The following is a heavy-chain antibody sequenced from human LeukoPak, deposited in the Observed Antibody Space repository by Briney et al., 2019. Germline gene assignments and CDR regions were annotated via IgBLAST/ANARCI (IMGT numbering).Heavy chain of an antibody. CDR3: VSLELG. D-gene: IGHD3-10*01. Sequence: PGGSLRLSCAASGFTFTSYSMNWVRQAPGKGLVWVSRINTAGSSTTYADSVKGRFTISRDNAKSTLYLQMNSLRAEDTAVYYCVSLELGWGQGTLVTVSS. CDR1: GFTFTSYS. J-gene: IGHJ4*02. CDR2: INTAGSST. V-gene: IGHV3-74*01.